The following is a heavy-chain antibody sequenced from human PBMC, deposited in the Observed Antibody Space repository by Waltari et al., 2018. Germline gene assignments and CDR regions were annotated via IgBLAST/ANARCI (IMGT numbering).Heavy chain of an antibody. V-gene: IGHV3-23*03. D-gene: IGHD4-4*01. Sequence: EVQLLESGGGLVQPGGSLRLSCAASGFAFSTYAMTWVRQAPGEGLEWVSLIYGGGSPTHYADSVKGRFTISRDDSKNTLFLEMNSLRVEDTAVYYCAKDLRDYSNDYWGQGTLVTVSS. J-gene: IGHJ4*02. CDR3: AKDLRDYSNDY. CDR1: GFAFSTYA. CDR2: IYGGGSPT.